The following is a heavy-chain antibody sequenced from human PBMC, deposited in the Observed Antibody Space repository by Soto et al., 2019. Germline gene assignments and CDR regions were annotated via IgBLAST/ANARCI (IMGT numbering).Heavy chain of an antibody. CDR3: ARLPRIAAAGAYYYYGMDV. D-gene: IGHD6-13*01. CDR2: IYYSGST. CDR1: GGSISSYY. J-gene: IGHJ6*02. V-gene: IGHV4-59*08. Sequence: SETLSLTCTVSGGSISSYYWSWIRQPPGKGLEWIGSIYYSGSTYYNPSLKSRVTISVDTSKNQFSLKLSSVTAADTAVYYCARLPRIAAAGAYYYYGMDVWGQGTTVTVSS.